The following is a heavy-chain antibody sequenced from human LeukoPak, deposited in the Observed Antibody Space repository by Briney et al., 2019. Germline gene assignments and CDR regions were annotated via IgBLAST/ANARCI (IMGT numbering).Heavy chain of an antibody. D-gene: IGHD3-3*01. Sequence: SETLSLTCTVSGGSISGYYWSWIRQPPGKGLEWIGEINHSGSTNYNPSLKSRVTISVDKSKNQFSLKLSSVTAADTAVYYCAREDYDDSGAWYFDLWGRGTLVTVSS. J-gene: IGHJ2*01. CDR3: AREDYDDSGAWYFDL. CDR1: GGSISGYY. V-gene: IGHV4-34*01. CDR2: INHSGST.